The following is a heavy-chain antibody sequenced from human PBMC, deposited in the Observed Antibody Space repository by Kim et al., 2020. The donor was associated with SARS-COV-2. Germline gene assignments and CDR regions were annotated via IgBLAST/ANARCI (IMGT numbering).Heavy chain of an antibody. D-gene: IGHD2-2*01. Sequence: SETLSLTCTVSGGSISSYYWSWIRQPPGKGLEWIGYIYYSGSTNYNPSLKSRVTISVDTSKNQFSLKLSSVTAADTAVYYCARDGYGSTSDDAFDIWGQGTMVTVSS. J-gene: IGHJ3*02. CDR1: GGSISSYY. V-gene: IGHV4-59*13. CDR2: IYYSGST. CDR3: ARDGYGSTSDDAFDI.